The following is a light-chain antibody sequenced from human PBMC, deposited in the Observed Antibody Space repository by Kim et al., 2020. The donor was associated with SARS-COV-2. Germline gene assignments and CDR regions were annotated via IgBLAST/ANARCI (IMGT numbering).Light chain of an antibody. CDR3: QQRTHWPPWT. Sequence: SPGETATLSCRASQSVSTSLAWYQQKYGQAPRLLIYESFKRATGIPARFSGSGSGTDFTLTISSLEPEDFAVYYCQQRTHWPPWTFGQGTKVDIK. V-gene: IGKV3-11*01. J-gene: IGKJ1*01. CDR1: QSVSTS. CDR2: ESF.